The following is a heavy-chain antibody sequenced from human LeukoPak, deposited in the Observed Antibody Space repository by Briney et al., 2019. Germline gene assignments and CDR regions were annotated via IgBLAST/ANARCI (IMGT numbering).Heavy chain of an antibody. V-gene: IGHV1-24*01. J-gene: IGHJ4*02. Sequence: ASVKVSCKVSGYTLTELSMHWVRQAPGKGLEWMGGFDPEDGETIYAQKFQGRVTMTEDTSTDTAYMELSSLRSEDTAVYYCARGGLSGSYELFDYWGQGTLVTVSS. CDR3: ARGGLSGSYELFDY. CDR1: GYTLTELS. D-gene: IGHD1-26*01. CDR2: FDPEDGET.